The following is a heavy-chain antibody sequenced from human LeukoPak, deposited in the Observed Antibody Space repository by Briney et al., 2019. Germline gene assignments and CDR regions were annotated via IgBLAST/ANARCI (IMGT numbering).Heavy chain of an antibody. V-gene: IGHV4-4*07. CDR1: GGSISSYY. J-gene: IGHJ5*02. CDR3: ARGRRMTKRSWFDP. Sequence: SETLSLTCTVSGGSISSYYWSWIRQPPGKGLEWIGRIYTSGSTNYNPSLKSRVTISVDTSKNQFSLKLSSVTAADTAVYYCARGRRMTKRSWFDPWGQGTLVTVSS. D-gene: IGHD4-11*01. CDR2: IYTSGST.